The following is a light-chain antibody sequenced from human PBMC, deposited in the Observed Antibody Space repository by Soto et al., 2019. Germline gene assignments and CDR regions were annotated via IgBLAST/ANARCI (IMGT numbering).Light chain of an antibody. J-gene: IGKJ2*01. CDR1: QSLVHSTGNTY. CDR2: QVS. Sequence: DVALTQSPLSLPVTLGQPASISCRSSQSLVHSTGNTYLHWFQQRPGQSPRRLIYQVSNRDSGVPDRCSGSGASTDCTLKISSVEAEDVAVYYCMRGDGYIFGRGTKLEIK. CDR3: MRGDGYI. V-gene: IGKV2-30*02.